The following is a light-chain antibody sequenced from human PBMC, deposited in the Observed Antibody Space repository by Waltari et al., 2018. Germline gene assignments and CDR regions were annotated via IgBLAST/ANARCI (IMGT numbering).Light chain of an antibody. V-gene: IGKV2-30*02. CDR2: KVS. CDR3: MQATNLPLT. J-gene: IGKJ1*01. CDR1: QSLVHTDGHTY. Sequence: VVMTQSPLSLPVSLGQPASISCRTSQSLVHTDGHTYLNWFQQRPGQSPRRLIYKVSNRDSGVPDRCSGSGSDTAFTLKISRVEAEDVGIYYCMQATNLPLTFGQGTKVEIQ.